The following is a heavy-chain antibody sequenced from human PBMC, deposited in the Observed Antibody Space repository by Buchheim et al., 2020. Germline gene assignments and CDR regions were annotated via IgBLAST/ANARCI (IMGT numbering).Heavy chain of an antibody. D-gene: IGHD1-20*01. V-gene: IGHV3-21*01. CDR3: ARDPKTSLTGTPYWFDP. Sequence: QLVESGGGLVKPGGSLRLSCAASGFTFSHYSMNWVRQAPGKGLEWVSSISSNNNYMYYADSVTGRFTISRDNAKNSLYLQMNSLRAEDTAVYYCARDPKTSLTGTPYWFDPWGQGTL. J-gene: IGHJ5*02. CDR2: ISSNNNYM. CDR1: GFTFSHYS.